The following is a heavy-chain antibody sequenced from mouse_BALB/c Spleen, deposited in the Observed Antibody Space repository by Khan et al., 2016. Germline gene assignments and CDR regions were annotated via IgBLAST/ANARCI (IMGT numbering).Heavy chain of an antibody. D-gene: IGHD2-4*01. CDR1: GFSLTGFS. CDR3: ASYYEYDGGVAY. V-gene: IGHV2-6-7*01. Sequence: VQLQESGPGLVAPSQSLSITCTVSGFSLTGFSVNWVRQPPGKGLEWLGMLWGDGSTDYNSALKSRLSISKDNSKSQVFLKMNSLQAEDTARDYCASYYEYDGGVAYWGQGTLVTVSA. CDR2: LWGDGST. J-gene: IGHJ3*01.